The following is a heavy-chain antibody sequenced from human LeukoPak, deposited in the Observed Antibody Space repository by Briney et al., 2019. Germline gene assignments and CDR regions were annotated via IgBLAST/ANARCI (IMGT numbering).Heavy chain of an antibody. D-gene: IGHD2-15*01. CDR1: GFTFSSYS. CDR2: ISSSSSYI. Sequence: PGGSLRLSCAASGFTFSSYSMNWVRQAPGKGLEWVSSISSSSSYIYYADSVKGRFTISRDNAKNSLYLQMNSLRAEDTAVYYCARGYCSGGSCYGPFDYWGQGTLVTVSS. V-gene: IGHV3-21*01. CDR3: ARGYCSGGSCYGPFDY. J-gene: IGHJ4*02.